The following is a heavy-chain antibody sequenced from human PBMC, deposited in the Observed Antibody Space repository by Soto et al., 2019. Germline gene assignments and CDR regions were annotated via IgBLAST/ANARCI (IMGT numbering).Heavy chain of an antibody. D-gene: IGHD4-4*01. J-gene: IGHJ4*02. CDR2: ISGSGNYT. CDR3: AREGINNYNEYRFDS. Sequence: PGGSLRLSCAASGFTFSTYSMNWVRQAPGKGLEWVSSISGSGNYTHYADFLRGRFTISRDNTKTSLYLQMNSLRAEDTAVYYCAREGINNYNEYRFDSWGQGTVFTASS. CDR1: GFTFSTYS. V-gene: IGHV3-21*01.